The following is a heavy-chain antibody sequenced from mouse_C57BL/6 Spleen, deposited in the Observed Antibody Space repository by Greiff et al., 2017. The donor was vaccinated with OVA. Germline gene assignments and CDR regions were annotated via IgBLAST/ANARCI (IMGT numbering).Heavy chain of an antibody. J-gene: IGHJ3*01. CDR2: ISDGGSYT. Sequence: EVQRVESGGGLVKPGGSLKLSCAASGFTFSSYAMSWVRQTPEKRLEWVATISDGGSYTYYPDNVKGRFTISRDNAKNNLYLQMSHLKSEDTAMYYCARVYGSSPWFAYWGQGTLVTVSA. D-gene: IGHD1-1*01. CDR1: GFTFSSYA. V-gene: IGHV5-4*01. CDR3: ARVYGSSPWFAY.